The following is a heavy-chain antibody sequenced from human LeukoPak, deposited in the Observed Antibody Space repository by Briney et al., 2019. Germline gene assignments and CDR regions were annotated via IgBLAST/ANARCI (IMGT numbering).Heavy chain of an antibody. J-gene: IGHJ1*01. D-gene: IGHD6-13*01. Sequence: ASVKVSCKTSGYTFTSYYINWLRQAPGQGLEWVGWISVYKGETKFAPNFQGRVNITADTSTRASYMELRSLRPDDTAIYYCARDSSGGSNSYFAEYFQHWGQGALVTVTS. CDR3: ARDSSGGSNSYFAEYFQH. CDR1: GYTFTSYY. V-gene: IGHV1-18*01. CDR2: ISVYKGET.